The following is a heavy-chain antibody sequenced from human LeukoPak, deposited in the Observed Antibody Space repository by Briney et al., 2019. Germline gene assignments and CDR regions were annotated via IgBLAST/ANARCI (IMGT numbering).Heavy chain of an antibody. V-gene: IGHV1-69*13. CDR1: GGTFSSYA. CDR3: ARGVPTTVTEYYYYYYYMDV. J-gene: IGHJ6*03. Sequence: SVKVSCKASGGTFSSYAISWVRQAPGQRLEWMGGIIPIFGTANYAQKFQGRVTITADESTSTAYMELSSLRSEDTAVYYCARGVPTTVTEYYYYYYYMDVWGKGTTVTVSS. D-gene: IGHD4-17*01. CDR2: IIPIFGTA.